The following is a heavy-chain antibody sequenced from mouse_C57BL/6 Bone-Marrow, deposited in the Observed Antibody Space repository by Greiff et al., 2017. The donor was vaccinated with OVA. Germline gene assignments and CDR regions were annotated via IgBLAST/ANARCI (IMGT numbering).Heavy chain of an antibody. J-gene: IGHJ4*01. CDR2: IWTGGGT. D-gene: IGHD1-1*01. V-gene: IGHV2-9-1*01. CDR1: GFSLTSYA. CDR3: SLLWYGSSYNAMDY. Sequence: VKLQESGPGLVAPSQSLSITCTVSGFSLTSYAISWVRQPPGKGLEWLGVIWTGGGTNYNSALKSRLSISKDNSKSQVFLKMNSLQTDDTARYYCSLLWYGSSYNAMDYWGQGTSVTVSS.